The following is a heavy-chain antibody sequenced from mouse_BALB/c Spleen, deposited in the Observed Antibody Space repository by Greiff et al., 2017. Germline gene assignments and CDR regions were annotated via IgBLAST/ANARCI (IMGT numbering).Heavy chain of an antibody. CDR3: ARGDPFPY. CDR1: GFSLTSYG. CDR2: IWAGGST. Sequence: VMLVESGPGLVAPSQSLSITCTVSGFSLTSYGVHWVRQPPGKGLEWLGVIWAGGSTNYNSALMSRLSISKDNSKSQVFLKMNSLQTDDTAMYYCARGDPFPYWGQGTLVTVSA. J-gene: IGHJ3*01. V-gene: IGHV2-9*02.